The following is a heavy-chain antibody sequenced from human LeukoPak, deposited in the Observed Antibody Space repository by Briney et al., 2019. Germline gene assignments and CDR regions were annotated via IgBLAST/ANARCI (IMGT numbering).Heavy chain of an antibody. CDR3: ASEMATITDY. V-gene: IGHV4-34*01. J-gene: IGHJ4*02. D-gene: IGHD5-24*01. CDR1: GGSFSGYY. CDR2: INQSGST. Sequence: SETLSLTCAVYGGSFSGYYWSWIRQPPGKGLEWSGEINQSGSTNHNPSLKSRVTISVDTSKNQFSLKLSSVTAADTAVYYCASEMATITDYWGQRTLVTVSS.